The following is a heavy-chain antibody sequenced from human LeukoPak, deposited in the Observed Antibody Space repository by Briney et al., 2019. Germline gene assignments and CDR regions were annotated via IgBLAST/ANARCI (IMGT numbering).Heavy chain of an antibody. CDR3: ARGRCSSTSCYTFDP. J-gene: IGHJ5*02. CDR1: GFTFSSYE. Sequence: GVSLRCSCAASGFTFSSYEMNWVRQAQGKGLEWVSYISSSGSTIYYADSVKGRFTISRDNAKNSLYLQMNSLRAEDTAVYYCARGRCSSTSCYTFDPWGQGTLVTVSS. V-gene: IGHV3-48*03. CDR2: ISSSGSTI. D-gene: IGHD2-2*02.